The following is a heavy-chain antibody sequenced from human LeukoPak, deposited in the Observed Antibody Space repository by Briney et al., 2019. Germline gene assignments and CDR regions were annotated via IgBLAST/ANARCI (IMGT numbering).Heavy chain of an antibody. CDR1: GFTFGSYA. D-gene: IGHD3-10*01. Sequence: GGSLRLSCAASGFTFGSYAMSWVRQAPGKGLEWVSAISGSGGSTYYADSVKGRFTISRDNSKDTLYLQMNSLRAEDTAVYYCARVPWSSVTILDYWGQGTLVTVSS. CDR3: ARVPWSSVTILDY. J-gene: IGHJ4*02. CDR2: ISGSGGST. V-gene: IGHV3-23*01.